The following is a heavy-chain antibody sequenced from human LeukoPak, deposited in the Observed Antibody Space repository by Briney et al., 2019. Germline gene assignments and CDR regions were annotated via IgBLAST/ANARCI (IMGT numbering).Heavy chain of an antibody. CDR1: GLSFSSYW. D-gene: IGHD2-15*01. CDR3: ARDYDYFSGHNLDAYDI. Sequence: GGSLRLSCAASGLSFSSYWMTWVRQAPGKGLEWVADIKEDGSAKSYVDSVKGRFTISRDNAKNSLYLQMNSLRVEDTAVYYCARDYDYFSGHNLDAYDIWGQGTTVIVSS. J-gene: IGHJ3*02. V-gene: IGHV3-7*01. CDR2: IKEDGSAK.